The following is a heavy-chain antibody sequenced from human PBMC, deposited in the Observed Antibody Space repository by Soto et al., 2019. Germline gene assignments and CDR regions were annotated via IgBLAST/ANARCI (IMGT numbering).Heavy chain of an antibody. CDR2: ISSSGSTI. D-gene: IGHD1-1*01. CDR3: ARDRAGAKSGTGY. CDR1: LFTFSDYY. Sequence: VGSLRLSWSASLFTFSDYYRSWILHSPGKWLECFSYISSSGSTIYYADSVKGRFTISRDNAKNSLYLQMNSLRAEDTAVYYCARDRAGAKSGTGYWGQGTLVTVSS. J-gene: IGHJ4*02. V-gene: IGHV3-11*01.